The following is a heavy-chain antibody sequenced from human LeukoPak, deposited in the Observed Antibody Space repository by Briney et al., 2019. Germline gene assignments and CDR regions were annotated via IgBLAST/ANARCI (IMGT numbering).Heavy chain of an antibody. J-gene: IGHJ4*02. CDR3: AKASSNYDFWSGFDY. V-gene: IGHV3-7*01. Sequence: GGSLRLSCAASGFTFSNYWMNWVRQAPGKGLEWVANIKQDGNEKYYVDSVKGRFTISRDNAKNSLYLQMNSLRVEDTAVYYCAKASSNYDFWSGFDYRGQGTLVTVSS. D-gene: IGHD3-3*01. CDR1: GFTFSNYW. CDR2: IKQDGNEK.